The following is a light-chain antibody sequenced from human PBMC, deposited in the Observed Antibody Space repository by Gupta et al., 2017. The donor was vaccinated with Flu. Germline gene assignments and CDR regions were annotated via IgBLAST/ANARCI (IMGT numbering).Light chain of an antibody. V-gene: IGLV1-44*01. CDR1: SSHIGSNT. J-gene: IGLJ1*01. Sequence: HSVLPPPPPASLTPRQPVTISCSGSSSHIGSNTVRCYQQHPETTPTHLMYTNNQRPSGVPDQFSGSKSGTSASLAISGLQPADEADYYCGAWYDSRNAYVFGTGTKVTVL. CDR2: TNN. CDR3: GAWYDSRNAYV.